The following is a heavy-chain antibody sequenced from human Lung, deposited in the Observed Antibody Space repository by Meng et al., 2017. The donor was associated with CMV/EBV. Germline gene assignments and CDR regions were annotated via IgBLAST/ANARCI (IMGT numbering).Heavy chain of an antibody. CDR3: ARHGGSTIYYYYGMDV. CDR2: IYPGDSDT. Sequence: GGSLRLXCKGSGYSFTSYWIGWVRQMPGKGLEWMGIIYPGDSDTRYNPSFQGQVTISADKSISTAYLQWSSLKASDTAMYYCARHGGSTIYYYYGMDVWGQGTTVTVSS. J-gene: IGHJ6*02. V-gene: IGHV5-51*01. D-gene: IGHD2-15*01. CDR1: GYSFTSYW.